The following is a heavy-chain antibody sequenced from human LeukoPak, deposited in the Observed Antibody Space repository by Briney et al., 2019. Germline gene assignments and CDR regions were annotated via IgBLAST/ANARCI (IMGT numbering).Heavy chain of an antibody. CDR3: ARPYSSGWNNWFDP. CDR1: GFTFSSYN. CDR2: ISSSSSTI. J-gene: IGHJ5*02. V-gene: IGHV3-48*04. D-gene: IGHD6-19*01. Sequence: RPGGSLRLSCAASGFTFSSYNMNWVRQAPGKGLEWVSYISSSSSTIYYADSVKGRFTISRDNAKNSLYLQMNSLRAEDTAVYYCARPYSSGWNNWFDPWGQGTLVTVSS.